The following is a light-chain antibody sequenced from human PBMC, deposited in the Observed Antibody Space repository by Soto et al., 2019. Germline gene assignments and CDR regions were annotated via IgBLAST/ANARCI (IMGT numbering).Light chain of an antibody. CDR1: QGISNY. Sequence: DFQMTQSPSSLSASIGDRVTVTCRASQGISNYLAWYQQKPGKGPELLIYDASTLQSVVPSRFSGSGSGTDFTLTISSLQPEDIATYYCQNSDSFLITFGPGTKVDIK. J-gene: IGKJ3*01. V-gene: IGKV1-27*01. CDR3: QNSDSFLIT. CDR2: DAS.